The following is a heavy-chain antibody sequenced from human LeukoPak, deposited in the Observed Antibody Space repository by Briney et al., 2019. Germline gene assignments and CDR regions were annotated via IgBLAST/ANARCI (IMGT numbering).Heavy chain of an antibody. D-gene: IGHD4-17*01. Sequence: SETLSLTCTVSGGSVSSSTYYWGWIRQPPGKWLEWIGSIYYSGSTYYNPSLKSRVTISVDTSKNQFSLKLTSVTAADTAVYYCARHGYGASNWFDPWGQGTLVSVSS. V-gene: IGHV4-39*01. CDR1: GGSVSSSTYY. CDR2: IYYSGST. CDR3: ARHGYGASNWFDP. J-gene: IGHJ5*02.